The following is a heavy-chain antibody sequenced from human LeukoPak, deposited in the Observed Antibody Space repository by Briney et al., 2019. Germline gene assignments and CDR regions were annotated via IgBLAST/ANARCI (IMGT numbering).Heavy chain of an antibody. V-gene: IGHV4-39*07. Sequence: SETLSLTCTVSGGSISSSSYYWGWIRQPPGKGLEWIGSIYYSGSTYYNPSLKSRVTISVDTSKNQFSLKLSSVTAADTAVYYCASTTALRGNFDYWGQGTLVTVYS. CDR1: GGSISSSSYY. D-gene: IGHD2/OR15-2a*01. CDR3: ASTTALRGNFDY. CDR2: IYYSGST. J-gene: IGHJ4*02.